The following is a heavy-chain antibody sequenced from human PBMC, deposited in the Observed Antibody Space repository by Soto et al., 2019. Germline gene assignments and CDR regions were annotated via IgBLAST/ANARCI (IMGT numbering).Heavy chain of an antibody. D-gene: IGHD2-15*01. CDR2: SRNKANSYTT. CDR1: GFIFSDHY. Sequence: EVQLVASGGGLVQPGGSLRLSCAASGFIFSDHYMDWVRQAPGKGLEWLGRSRNKANSYTTDYAASVKGRFTVSRDNSKNSLYLQMISLKTEDTAVYDCTSAVPATRASGLDVWGQGTTVTVSS. CDR3: TSAVPATRASGLDV. J-gene: IGHJ6*02. V-gene: IGHV3-72*01.